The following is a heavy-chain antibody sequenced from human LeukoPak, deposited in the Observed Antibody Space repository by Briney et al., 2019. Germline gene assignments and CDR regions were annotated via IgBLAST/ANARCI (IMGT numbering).Heavy chain of an antibody. D-gene: IGHD1-26*01. CDR3: ARAVKVGATGDAFDI. CDR1: GGTFSSYA. CDR2: IIPILGIA. J-gene: IGHJ3*02. Sequence: SVKVSCKASGGTFSSYAISWVRQAPGQGLEWMGRIIPILGIANYAQKFQGRVTITADKSTSTAYMELSGLRSEDTAVYYCARAVKVGATGDAFDIWGQGTMVTVSS. V-gene: IGHV1-69*04.